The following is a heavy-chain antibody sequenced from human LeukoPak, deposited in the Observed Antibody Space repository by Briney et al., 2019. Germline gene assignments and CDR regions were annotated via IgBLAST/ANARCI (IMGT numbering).Heavy chain of an antibody. Sequence: ASVKVSCKASGYTFTSYDINWVRQATGQGLEWMGWMNPNSGNTGYAQKFQGRVTMTRNTSISTAYMELSSLRSEDTAVYYCARELRRNPNWFDPWGQGTLVTVSS. CDR2: MNPNSGNT. D-gene: IGHD1-7*01. CDR1: GYTFTSYD. J-gene: IGHJ5*02. V-gene: IGHV1-8*01. CDR3: ARELRRNPNWFDP.